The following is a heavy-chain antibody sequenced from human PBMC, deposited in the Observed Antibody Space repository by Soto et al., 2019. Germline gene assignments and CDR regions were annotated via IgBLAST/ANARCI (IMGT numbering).Heavy chain of an antibody. CDR3: ARYPDIVVVPVYHYYHDMDV. J-gene: IGHJ6*02. CDR1: GYTFTNYA. D-gene: IGHD2-2*01. V-gene: IGHV1-3*01. Sequence: QVQLVQSGAEVRKPGASVKVSCKASGYTFTNYAIHWVRQAPGQSLEWMAWINGVNGKKKYSQKFQGRVTITRDTSANTAYMELSSLRSAVTAVYFCARYPDIVVVPVYHYYHDMDVCGQGTTVTVSS. CDR2: INGVNGKK.